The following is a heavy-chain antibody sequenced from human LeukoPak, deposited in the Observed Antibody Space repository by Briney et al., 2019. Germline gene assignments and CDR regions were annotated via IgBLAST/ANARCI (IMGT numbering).Heavy chain of an antibody. J-gene: IGHJ5*02. CDR1: GFTFSSYA. CDR3: AKEASYCTNGVCYSRIFDT. Sequence: GGSLRLSCAASGFTFSSYAMSWVHQAPGKGLEWVSAISGSGGSTFYADSVKGRFTMSRDNSKNTLYLQMNSLRAEDTAVYYCAKEASYCTNGVCYSRIFDTWGQGTLVTVSS. CDR2: ISGSGGST. D-gene: IGHD2-8*01. V-gene: IGHV3-23*01.